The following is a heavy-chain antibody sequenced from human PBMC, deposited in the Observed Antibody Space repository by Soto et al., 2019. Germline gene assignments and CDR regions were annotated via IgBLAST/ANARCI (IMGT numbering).Heavy chain of an antibody. CDR2: FYYTGST. CDR1: GGSISSYA. V-gene: IGHV4-59*01. CDR3: ARSLLEMGTTPTYAD. J-gene: IGHJ4*02. D-gene: IGHD1-1*01. Sequence: PSETLSLTCTISGGSISSYAWNWIRQPPGKGLEWIGYFYYTGSTKYNPSLESRVTISVDTNKNQFSLMLTSVTVADTAVYYCARSLLEMGTTPTYADWGQGTLVTVSS.